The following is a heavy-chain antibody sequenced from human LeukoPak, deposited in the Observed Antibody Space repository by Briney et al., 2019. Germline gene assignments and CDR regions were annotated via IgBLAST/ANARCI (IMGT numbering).Heavy chain of an antibody. D-gene: IGHD1-1*01. CDR1: GGSISSGGYS. J-gene: IGHJ4*02. CDR2: IYYSGST. V-gene: IGHV4-31*03. Sequence: SETLSLTCTVSGGSISSGGYSWSWIRQHPGKGLEWIGYIYYSGSTYYNPSLKSRVTISVDTSKNQFSLKLSSVTAADTAVYYCATERKAYTQWGQGTLVTVSS. CDR3: ATERKAYTQ.